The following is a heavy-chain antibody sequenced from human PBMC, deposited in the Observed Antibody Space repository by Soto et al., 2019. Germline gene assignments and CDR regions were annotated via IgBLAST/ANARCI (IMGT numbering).Heavy chain of an antibody. V-gene: IGHV4-59*12. J-gene: IGHJ5*02. Sequence: PSETLSLTCTVSGGSISSYYWSWIRQPPGKGLEWIGYIYYSGSTNYNPSLKSRVTISVDTSKNQFSLKLSSVTAADTAVYYCARESKDYYGSGSYYGWFDPWGQGTLVTVSS. CDR3: ARESKDYYGSGSYYGWFDP. CDR1: GGSISSYY. D-gene: IGHD3-10*01. CDR2: IYYSGST.